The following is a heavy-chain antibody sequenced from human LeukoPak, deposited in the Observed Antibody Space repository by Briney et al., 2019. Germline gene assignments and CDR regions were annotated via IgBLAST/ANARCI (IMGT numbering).Heavy chain of an antibody. CDR1: GGSISSGGYY. CDR3: ARVSRVVPAAISSYYYYGMDV. V-gene: IGHV4-31*03. CDR2: IYYSGST. Sequence: SETLSLTCTVSGGSISSGGYYWGWIRQHPGKGLEWIGYIYYSGSTYYNPSLKSRVTISVDTSKNQFSLKLSSVTAADTAVYYCARVSRVVPAAISSYYYYGMDVWGQGTTVTVSS. D-gene: IGHD2-2*01. J-gene: IGHJ6*02.